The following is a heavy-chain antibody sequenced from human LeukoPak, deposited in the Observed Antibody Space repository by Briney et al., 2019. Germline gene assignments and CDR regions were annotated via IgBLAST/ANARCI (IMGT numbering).Heavy chain of an antibody. CDR1: GYSFTSYW. J-gene: IGHJ4*02. D-gene: IGHD2-15*01. CDR3: ARPYCSGGSCYSQGFDY. CDR2: IYPGDSDT. Sequence: GESLKISCKGSGYSFTSYWIGWVRQMPGKGLEWRGIIYPGDSDTRYSPFFQGQVTISAGKCISIAYPRWSSPESCDHAMYYCARPYCSGGSCYSQGFDYWGQGTLVTVSS. V-gene: IGHV5-51*01.